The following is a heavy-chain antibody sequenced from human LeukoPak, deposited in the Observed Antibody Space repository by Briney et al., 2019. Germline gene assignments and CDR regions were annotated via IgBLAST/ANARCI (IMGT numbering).Heavy chain of an antibody. Sequence: ASVKVCCKASGYTFTSYGISWVRQAPGQGLEWMGWISAYNGNTNYAQKLQGRVTMTTDTSTSTAYMELRSLRSDDTAVYYCARDIQMGDILTGYISYYYYYMDVWGKGTTVTVSS. J-gene: IGHJ6*03. V-gene: IGHV1-18*01. CDR3: ARDIQMGDILTGYISYYYYYMDV. CDR1: GYTFTSYG. D-gene: IGHD3-9*01. CDR2: ISAYNGNT.